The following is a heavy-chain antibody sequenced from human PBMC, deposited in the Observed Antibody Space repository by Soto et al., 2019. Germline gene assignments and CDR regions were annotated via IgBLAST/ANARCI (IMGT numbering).Heavy chain of an antibody. CDR2: IYYTGST. CDR1: GGSVSSYW. Sequence: QVQLQESGPGLVKPSETLSLTCSVSGGSVSSYWWSWIRQPPGQGLEWIGYIYYTGSTNYSPSLKGRVTRSLDASKSQFSLKLTSVTAADTAVYYCARGPGASDYYFDYWGPGTLVTVSS. D-gene: IGHD3-10*01. V-gene: IGHV4-59*02. J-gene: IGHJ4*02. CDR3: ARGPGASDYYFDY.